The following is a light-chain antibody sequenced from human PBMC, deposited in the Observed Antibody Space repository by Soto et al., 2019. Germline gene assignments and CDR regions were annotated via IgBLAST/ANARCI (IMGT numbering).Light chain of an antibody. CDR3: QQRSHWPPTKT. V-gene: IGKV3-11*01. Sequence: EILLTQSPASLSLSPGERASLSCRASQSVSSSFAWYQQKPGQAPRLLIYDTSNRATGVPARFSGSGSGTDFTLTISSLEPEDFAVYYCQQRSHWPPTKTFGPGTRVDIK. CDR2: DTS. CDR1: QSVSSS. J-gene: IGKJ3*01.